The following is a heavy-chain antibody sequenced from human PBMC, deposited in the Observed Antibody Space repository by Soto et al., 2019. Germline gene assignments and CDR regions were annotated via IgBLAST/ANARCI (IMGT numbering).Heavy chain of an antibody. CDR3: ARGSAGHYNSGTLLD. V-gene: IGHV3-30-3*01. D-gene: IGHD3-10*01. CDR1: GFTFSSYA. J-gene: IGHJ4*02. CDR2: ISDDGIND. Sequence: QVQVVESGGGVVQPGRSLRLSCEASGFTFSSYAMHWIRQAPAGKGLEWVAAISDDGINDYYPDSIEGRFTISKDNSRNTVYLQVNSLTTEDTAVYYCARGSAGHYNSGTLLDWCQGTMVTVSS.